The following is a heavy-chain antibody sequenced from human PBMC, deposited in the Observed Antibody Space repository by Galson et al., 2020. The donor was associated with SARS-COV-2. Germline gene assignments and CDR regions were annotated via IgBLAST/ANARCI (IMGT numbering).Heavy chain of an antibody. D-gene: IGHD6-13*01. V-gene: IGHV4-34*01. CDR1: GGSFSGYY. CDR2: INHSGST. J-gene: IGHJ6*02. CDR3: ARGRHSSSWYRSSYYYYGMDV. Sequence: SETLFLTCAVYGGSFSGYYWSWIRQPPGKGLEWIGEINHSGSTNYNPSLKSRVTISVDTSKNQFSLKLSSVTAADTAVYYCARGRHSSSWYRSSYYYYGMDVWGQGTTVTVSS.